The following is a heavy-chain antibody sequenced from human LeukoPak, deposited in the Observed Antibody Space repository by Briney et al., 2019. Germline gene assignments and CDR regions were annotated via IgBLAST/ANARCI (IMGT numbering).Heavy chain of an antibody. J-gene: IGHJ3*02. D-gene: IGHD3-10*01. Sequence: GGSLRLSCAASTFTFSIYGMHWVRQAPGKGLEWVAFIQYDGSNKYYADSVKGRFTISRDNSKNTLYLQMNSLRAEDTAVYYCAKDPYDSGSYDAFDIWGQGTMVTVSS. CDR2: IQYDGSNK. CDR1: TFTFSIYG. CDR3: AKDPYDSGSYDAFDI. V-gene: IGHV3-30*02.